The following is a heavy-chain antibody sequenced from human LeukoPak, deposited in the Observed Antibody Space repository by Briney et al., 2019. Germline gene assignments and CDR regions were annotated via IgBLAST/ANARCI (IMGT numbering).Heavy chain of an antibody. CDR2: IRNDGSII. CDR1: GFTFSSYG. J-gene: IGHJ4*02. CDR3: ASYDSSGYYFDY. D-gene: IGHD3-22*01. V-gene: IGHV3-30*02. Sequence: PGGSLRLSCAASGFTFSSYGMHWIRQAPGKGLEWVAFIRNDGSIIYNADSVKGRFTISRDNSKNTLYLQMNSLRAEDTAVYYCASYDSSGYYFDYWGQGTLVTVSS.